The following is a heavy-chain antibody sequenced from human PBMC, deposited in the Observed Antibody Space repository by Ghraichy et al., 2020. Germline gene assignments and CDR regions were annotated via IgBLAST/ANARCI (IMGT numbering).Heavy chain of an antibody. D-gene: IGHD1-26*01. CDR3: ARQNGIVGATLVLYYGMDV. V-gene: IGHV4-39*01. J-gene: IGHJ6*02. CDR1: GGSISSSSYY. CDR2: IYYSGST. Sequence: SETLSLTCTVSGGSISSSSYYWGWIRQPPGKGLEWIGSIYYSGSTYYNPSLKSRVTISVDTSKNQFSLKLSSVTAADTAVYYCARQNGIVGATLVLYYGMDVWGQGTTVTVSS.